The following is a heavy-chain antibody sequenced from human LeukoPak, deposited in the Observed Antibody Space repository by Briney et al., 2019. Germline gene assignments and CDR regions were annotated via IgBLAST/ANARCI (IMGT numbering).Heavy chain of an antibody. CDR1: GGSFSGYY. J-gene: IGHJ4*02. D-gene: IGHD5-18*01. V-gene: IGHV4-34*01. CDR2: INHSGST. Sequence: SETLSLTCAVYGGSFSGYYWSWIRQPPGKGLEWIGEINHSGSTNYNPSLKSRVTISVDTSNNQFSLKLSSVTAADTAVYYCARGSRGYSYGWGQGTLVTVFS. CDR3: ARGSRGYSYG.